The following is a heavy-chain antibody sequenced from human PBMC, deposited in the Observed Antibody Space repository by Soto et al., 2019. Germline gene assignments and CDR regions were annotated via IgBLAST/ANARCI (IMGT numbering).Heavy chain of an antibody. J-gene: IGHJ6*02. D-gene: IGHD3-3*01. CDR2: TYYMSKWYN. Sequence: SQPLSLTCAISGDSVSSNSAAWTWTRQSPSRGLEWLGRTYYMSKWYNDYPVSVKSRITINPDTSKNQFSLQLNTVTPEDTAVYYCARVTALEILECLWPERLDYYYYGMDVWGQGTTVTVSS. V-gene: IGHV6-1*01. CDR1: GDSVSSNSAA. CDR3: ARVTALEILECLWPERLDYYYYGMDV.